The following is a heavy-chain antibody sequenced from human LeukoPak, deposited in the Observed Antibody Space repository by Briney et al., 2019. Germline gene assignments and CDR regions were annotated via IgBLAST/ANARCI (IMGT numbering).Heavy chain of an antibody. J-gene: IGHJ4*02. CDR3: AREGGRGGDY. D-gene: IGHD3-16*01. V-gene: IGHV4-39*07. CDR2: IYYSGST. Sequence: SETLSLTCTVSGGSISSSSYYWGWIRQPPGKGLEWIGSIYYSGSTYYNPSLKSRVTISVDTSKNQFSLKLSSVTAADTAVYYCAREGGRGGDYWGQGTLVTVSS. CDR1: GGSISSSSYY.